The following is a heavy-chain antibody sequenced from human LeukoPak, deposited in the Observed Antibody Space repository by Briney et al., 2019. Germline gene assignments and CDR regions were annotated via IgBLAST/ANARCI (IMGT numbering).Heavy chain of an antibody. CDR3: ARDQEGFDY. J-gene: IGHJ4*02. CDR1: GYTFTSYY. CDR2: IYPRDGST. V-gene: IGHV1-46*01. Sequence: ASVKVSCKASGYTFTSYYMNWVRQAPGQGLERMGMIYPRDGSTSYAQKFQGRVTVTRDTSTSTVHMELSGLRSEDTAVYYCARDQEGFDYWGQGTLVTVSS.